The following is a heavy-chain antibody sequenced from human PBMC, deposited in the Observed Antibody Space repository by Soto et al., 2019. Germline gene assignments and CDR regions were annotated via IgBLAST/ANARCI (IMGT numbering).Heavy chain of an antibody. Sequence: QVQLQQWGAGLLKPSETLSLTCAVYGGSFSGYYWSWIRQPPGKGLEWIGEINHSGSTNYNPSLKSRVTISVDTSKNQFSLKLSSVTAADTAVYYCASIKRGKGGPRYMDVWGKGTTVTVSS. J-gene: IGHJ6*03. D-gene: IGHD3-16*01. CDR2: INHSGST. V-gene: IGHV4-34*01. CDR1: GGSFSGYY. CDR3: ASIKRGKGGPRYMDV.